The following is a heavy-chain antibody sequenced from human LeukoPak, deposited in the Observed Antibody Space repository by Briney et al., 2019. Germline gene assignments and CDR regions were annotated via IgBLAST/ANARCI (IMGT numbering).Heavy chain of an antibody. CDR1: RFTFRSYW. D-gene: IGHD3-10*01. Sequence: GWSLRLSCAASRFTFRSYWMYWVRQAPCKGLVGVSRIDSGGSSTIYADSVKGRFTISRDNAKNMLYLQMNSLRVEDTAVYYCARDTGTWGQGALVTVSS. J-gene: IGHJ5*02. V-gene: IGHV3-74*01. CDR3: ARDTGT. CDR2: IDSGGSST.